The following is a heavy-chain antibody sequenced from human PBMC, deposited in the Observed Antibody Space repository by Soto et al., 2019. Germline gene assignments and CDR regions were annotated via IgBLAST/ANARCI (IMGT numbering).Heavy chain of an antibody. CDR2: ISYDGSNK. D-gene: IGHD6-13*01. J-gene: IGHJ1*01. CDR3: AKVPYSSSWYGAEYFQH. CDR1: GFTFSSYG. Sequence: GGSLRLSCAASGFTFSSYGMHWVRQAPGKGLEWVAVISYDGSNKYYADSVKGRFTISRDNSKNTLYLQMNSLRAEDTAVYYCAKVPYSSSWYGAEYFQHWGQGTLVTVSS. V-gene: IGHV3-30*18.